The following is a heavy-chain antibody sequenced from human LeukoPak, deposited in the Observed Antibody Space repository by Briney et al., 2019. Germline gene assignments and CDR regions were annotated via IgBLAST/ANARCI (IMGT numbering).Heavy chain of an antibody. V-gene: IGHV1-18*01. CDR1: GYTFTSYG. CDR3: ARAGIVVVVAAQGDAFDI. CDR2: ISAYNGNT. D-gene: IGHD2-15*01. Sequence: ASVKVSXKASGYTFTSYGISWVRQAPGQGLEWMGWISAYNGNTNYAQKLQGRVIMTTDTSTSTAYMELRSLRSDDTAVYYCARAGIVVVVAAQGDAFDIWGQGTMVPSLQ. J-gene: IGHJ3*02.